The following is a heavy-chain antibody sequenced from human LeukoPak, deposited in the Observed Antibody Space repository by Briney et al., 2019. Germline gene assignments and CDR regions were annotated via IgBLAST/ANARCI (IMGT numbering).Heavy chain of an antibody. CDR1: GFTVNSNE. J-gene: IGHJ4*02. V-gene: IGHV3-38-3*01. CDR2: GGNT. Sequence: GGSLRLSCAASGFTVNSNEMSWVRQAPGKGLDCGGNTYYADSRKGRFSISRDSSKNTLFLEMNSLRAEDTAVYYCALQGGDARLTKLRGVVIHNFHFWGQGTLVTVSS. CDR3: ALQGGDARLTKLRGVVIHNFHF. D-gene: IGHD3-10*01.